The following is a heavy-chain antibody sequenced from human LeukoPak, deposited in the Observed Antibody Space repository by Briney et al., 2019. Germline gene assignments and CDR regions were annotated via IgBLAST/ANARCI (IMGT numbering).Heavy chain of an antibody. V-gene: IGHV4-39*01. CDR2: IYYSGST. Sequence: PSETLSLTCTVSGGSISSSSYYWGWKRQPPGKGLEGIGSIYYSGSTYYNPSLKSRVTISVDTSKNQFSLKLSSVPAADTAVYYCASYYYDSSGTFDYWGQGTLVTVSS. CDR3: ASYYYDSSGTFDY. D-gene: IGHD3-22*01. J-gene: IGHJ4*02. CDR1: GGSISSSSYY.